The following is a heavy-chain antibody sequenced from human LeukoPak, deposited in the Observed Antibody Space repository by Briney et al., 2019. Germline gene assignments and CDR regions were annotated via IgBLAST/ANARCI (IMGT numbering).Heavy chain of an antibody. V-gene: IGHV3-23*01. CDR2: ITHSGETT. CDR1: GFTFDTYA. D-gene: IGHD2-15*01. CDR3: AKDPRQGGGMFFDY. Sequence: GGSLRLSCAASGFTFDTYAMTWVLQAPGKGLEWVSTITHSGETTHYADSVKGRFTISRDNSRKTLYLQMNSLRAEDTAVYYCAKDPRQGGGMFFDYWGQGTLVTVSS. J-gene: IGHJ4*02.